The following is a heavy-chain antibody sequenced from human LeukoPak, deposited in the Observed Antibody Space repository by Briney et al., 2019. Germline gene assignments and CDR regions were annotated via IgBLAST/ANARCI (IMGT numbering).Heavy chain of an antibody. Sequence: ASETLSLTCAVYGGSFSGYYWSWIRQPPGKGLEWIGEINHSGSTNYNPSLKSRVTISVDTSKNQFSLKLSSVTAADTAVYYCASLYSSGWSPPRYYYMDVWGKGTTVTVSS. CDR3: ASLYSSGWSPPRYYYMDV. CDR1: GGSFSGYY. D-gene: IGHD6-19*01. CDR2: INHSGST. V-gene: IGHV4-34*01. J-gene: IGHJ6*03.